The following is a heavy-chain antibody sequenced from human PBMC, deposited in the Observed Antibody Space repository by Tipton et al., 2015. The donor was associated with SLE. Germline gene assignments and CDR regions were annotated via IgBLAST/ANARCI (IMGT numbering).Heavy chain of an antibody. V-gene: IGHV3-33*06. J-gene: IGHJ6*02. Sequence: SLRLSCVASGFTFSMYGMHWVRQAPGKGLEWVAVIRYDGRKKYYADSVKGRFTISRDNSKNTLYLQMNSLRAEDTAVYYCAKPNSWNYGLDVGGQGATVTVSS. CDR2: IRYDGRKK. CDR1: GFTFSMYG. CDR3: AKPNSWNYGLDV. D-gene: IGHD1-26*01.